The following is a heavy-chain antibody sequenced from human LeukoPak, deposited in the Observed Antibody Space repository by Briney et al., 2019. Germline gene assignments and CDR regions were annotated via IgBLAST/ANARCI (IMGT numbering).Heavy chain of an antibody. CDR2: SNHSGST. CDR3: ARGLSGSYYLTYYYYMDV. V-gene: IGHV4-34*01. CDR1: GGSFSGYY. Sequence: SETLSLTCVVYGGSFSGYYWSWIRQPPRKGLEWIGESNHSGSTNYNQSLNSRATISVDTSKNQFSLKLSSVTAADTAVYYCARGLSGSYYLTYYYYMDVWGKGTTVTVSS. J-gene: IGHJ6*03. D-gene: IGHD3-10*01.